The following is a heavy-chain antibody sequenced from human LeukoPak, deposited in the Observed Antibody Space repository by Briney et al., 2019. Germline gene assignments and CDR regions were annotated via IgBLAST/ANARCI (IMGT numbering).Heavy chain of an antibody. J-gene: IGHJ3*02. CDR2: ISSSSSYI. CDR3: VRGGFKQLVLAFDI. Sequence: GGSLRLSCAASGFTFSSYSMNWVRQASGKGLEWVSSISSSSSYIYYADSVKGRFTISRDNAKNSLYLQMNSLRAEDTAVYYCVRGGFKQLVLAFDIWGQGTMVTVSS. CDR1: GFTFSSYS. D-gene: IGHD6-13*01. V-gene: IGHV3-21*01.